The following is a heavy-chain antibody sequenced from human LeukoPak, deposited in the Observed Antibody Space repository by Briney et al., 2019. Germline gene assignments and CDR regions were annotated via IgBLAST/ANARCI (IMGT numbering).Heavy chain of an antibody. D-gene: IGHD3-9*01. CDR3: ARDLNRYFDWLLHLDY. J-gene: IGHJ4*02. V-gene: IGHV1-18*04. CDR1: GYTFTSYG. Sequence: ASVNVSCKASGYTFTSYGIRWVRQAPGQGLEWMGWISAYNGNTNYAQKLQGRVTMTTDTSTSTAYMELRSLRSDDTAVYYCARDLNRYFDWLLHLDYWGQGTLVTVSS. CDR2: ISAYNGNT.